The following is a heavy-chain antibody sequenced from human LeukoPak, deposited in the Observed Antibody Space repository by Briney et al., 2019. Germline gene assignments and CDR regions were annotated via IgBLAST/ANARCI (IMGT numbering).Heavy chain of an antibody. CDR3: ASHPITMIVAPDY. D-gene: IGHD3-22*01. CDR1: GGSVSSGSYY. J-gene: IGHJ4*02. V-gene: IGHV4-61*01. CDR2: IYYSGST. Sequence: SETLSFTCTVSGGSVSSGSYYWSWIRQPPGKGLEWIGYIYYSGSTNYNPSLKSRVTISVDTSKNQFSLKLSSVTAADTAVYYCASHPITMIVAPDYWGQGTLVTVSS.